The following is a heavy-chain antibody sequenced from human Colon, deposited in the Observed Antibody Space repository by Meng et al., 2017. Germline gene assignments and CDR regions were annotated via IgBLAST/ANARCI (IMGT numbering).Heavy chain of an antibody. D-gene: IGHD1-26*01. Sequence: SETLSLTCTVSGGLITSYYWSWFRQPAGKGLEWIGRIYSGGHIEYNPSLQSRVTMSIDTSRTQFSLKVNSVTAADTAVYYCARGWSGSSNVWGQGTSVTVSS. V-gene: IGHV4-4*07. CDR2: IYSGGHI. J-gene: IGHJ6*02. CDR1: GGLITSYY. CDR3: ARGWSGSSNV.